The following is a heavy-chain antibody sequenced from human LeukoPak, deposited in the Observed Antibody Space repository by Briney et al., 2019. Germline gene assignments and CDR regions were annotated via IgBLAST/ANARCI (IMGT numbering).Heavy chain of an antibody. CDR3: AGGAGYGDNDY. J-gene: IGHJ4*02. D-gene: IGHD4-17*01. Sequence: SAKVSCKASGGTFSSYAISWVRQAPGQGLEWMGGIIPIFGTANYAQKFQGRVTITADESTSTAYMELSSLRSEDTAVYYCAGGAGYGDNDYWGQGTLVTVSS. V-gene: IGHV1-69*13. CDR2: IIPIFGTA. CDR1: GGTFSSYA.